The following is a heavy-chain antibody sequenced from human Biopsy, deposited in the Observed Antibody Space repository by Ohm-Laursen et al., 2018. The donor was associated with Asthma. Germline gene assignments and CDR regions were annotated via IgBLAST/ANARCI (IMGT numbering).Heavy chain of an antibody. Sequence: GTLSLTCDVYPGSFSGFFWTWIRQSPGKGLEWIGETNESGVTNNNPSLKSRVIISIDTYWYRVSLKWTSVTAADTAVYYCARGPELDVWGQGTTVTVSS. V-gene: IGHV4-34*01. CDR3: ARGPELDV. J-gene: IGHJ6*02. CDR1: PGSFSGFF. CDR2: TNESGVT.